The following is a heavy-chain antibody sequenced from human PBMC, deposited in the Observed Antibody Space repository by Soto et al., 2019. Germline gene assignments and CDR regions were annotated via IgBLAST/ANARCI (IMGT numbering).Heavy chain of an antibody. CDR1: GDTFSNYA. V-gene: IGHV1-69*13. Sequence: GASVKVSCKASGDTFSNYAISWVRQAPGQGLEWMAGIIPIFGTAIYAQKFQGRVTITADESTSTAYMELSSLRSEDTAMYYCARSMTAAGHNWFDPWGQGTLVTVSS. CDR3: ARSMTAAGHNWFDP. CDR2: IIPIFGTA. D-gene: IGHD6-13*01. J-gene: IGHJ5*02.